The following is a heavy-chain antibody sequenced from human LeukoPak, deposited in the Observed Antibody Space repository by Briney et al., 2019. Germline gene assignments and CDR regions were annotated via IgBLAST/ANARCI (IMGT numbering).Heavy chain of an antibody. V-gene: IGHV3-48*03. Sequence: PGGSLRLSCAASGFTFSSYEMNWVRQAPGKGLEWVSYVSSSGSTIYYADSVKGRFTISRDNVKNSLYLQMNSLRAEDTAVYYCARGSVYGSGTWGQGTLVTVSS. CDR3: ARGSVYGSGT. CDR2: VSSSGSTI. J-gene: IGHJ4*02. D-gene: IGHD3-10*01. CDR1: GFTFSSYE.